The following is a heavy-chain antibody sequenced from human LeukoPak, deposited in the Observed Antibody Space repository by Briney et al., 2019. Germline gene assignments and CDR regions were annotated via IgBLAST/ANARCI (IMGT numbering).Heavy chain of an antibody. CDR2: IYYSGST. D-gene: IGHD3-22*01. J-gene: IGHJ4*02. CDR3: ARHWYYYDSSGYSPLDY. CDR1: GGSISSSSYY. V-gene: IGHV4-39*01. Sequence: SETLSLTCTVSGGSISSSSYYWGWIRQPPGKGLEWIGSIYYSGSTNYNPSLKSRVTISVDTSKNQFSLKLSSVTAADTAVYYCARHWYYYDSSGYSPLDYWGQGTLVTVSS.